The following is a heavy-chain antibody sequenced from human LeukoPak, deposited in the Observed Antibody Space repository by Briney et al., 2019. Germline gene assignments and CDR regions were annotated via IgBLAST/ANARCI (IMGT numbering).Heavy chain of an antibody. V-gene: IGHV4-39*07. CDR1: GGSISGSTYY. J-gene: IGHJ4*02. Sequence: PSETLSLTCTVSGGSISGSTYYWGWIRQPPGKGLEWIGSIYYSGNTYYNPSLKSRAAISVDTSENQFSLKLSSVTVADTAVYFCARTRPKYSSSWYADYFDYWGQGTLVTVSS. CDR3: ARTRPKYSSSWYADYFDY. D-gene: IGHD6-13*01. CDR2: IYYSGNT.